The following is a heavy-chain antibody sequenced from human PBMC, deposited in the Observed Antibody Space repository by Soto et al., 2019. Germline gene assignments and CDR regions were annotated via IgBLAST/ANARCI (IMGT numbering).Heavy chain of an antibody. D-gene: IGHD6-13*01. CDR1: GFTFSGSA. CDR3: TRRTLDSSSWPRWFDP. J-gene: IGHJ5*02. V-gene: IGHV3-73*02. CDR2: IRSKANSYAT. Sequence: EVQLVESGGGLVQPGGSLKLSCAASGFTFSGSAMHWVRQASGKGLEWVGRIRSKANSYATAYAASVKGRFTISRDDSKSTAYLQMNSLKTEDTAVYYVTRRTLDSSSWPRWFDPWGQGTLVTVSS.